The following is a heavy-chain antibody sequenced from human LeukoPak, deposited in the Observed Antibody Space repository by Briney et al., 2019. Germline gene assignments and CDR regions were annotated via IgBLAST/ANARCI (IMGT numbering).Heavy chain of an antibody. J-gene: IGHJ4*02. CDR3: ARVIPLRSYYFDY. CDR1: GFTVSSNY. CDR2: IYSGGST. V-gene: IGHV3-53*04. Sequence: GGSLRLSRAASGFTVSSNYMSWVRQAPGKGLEWVSVIYSGGSTYYADSVKSRFTISRHNSKNTLYLQMNSLRAEDTAVYYCARVIPLRSYYFDYWGQGTLATVSS. D-gene: IGHD3-3*01.